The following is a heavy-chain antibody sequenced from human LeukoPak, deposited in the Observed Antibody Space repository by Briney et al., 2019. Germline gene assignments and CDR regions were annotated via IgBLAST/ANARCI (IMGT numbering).Heavy chain of an antibody. CDR1: GGSISSSNW. J-gene: IGHJ4*02. D-gene: IGHD3-10*01. CDR3: ARDLGVRGVITFHFDY. Sequence: SETLSLTCAVSGGSISSSNWWSWVRQPPGKGLEWIGEIYHSGSTNDNPSLKSRVTISVDKSKNQFSLKLSSVTAADTAVYYCARDLGVRGVITFHFDYWGQGTLVTVSS. V-gene: IGHV4-4*02. CDR2: IYHSGST.